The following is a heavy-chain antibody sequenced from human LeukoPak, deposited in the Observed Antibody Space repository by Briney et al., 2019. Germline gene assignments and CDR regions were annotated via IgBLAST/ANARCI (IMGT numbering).Heavy chain of an antibody. J-gene: IGHJ4*02. CDR3: ARVTSLTGTIFDS. Sequence: GGSLRLSCAASGFTFSSYTMNRVRQAPGKGLEWVSLISSSSSYIFYADSVKGRFTISRDNAKNTLYLQMSSLRVEDTAVYYCARVTSLTGTIFDSWGQGTLVTVSS. V-gene: IGHV3-21*01. D-gene: IGHD1-7*01. CDR2: ISSSSSYI. CDR1: GFTFSSYT.